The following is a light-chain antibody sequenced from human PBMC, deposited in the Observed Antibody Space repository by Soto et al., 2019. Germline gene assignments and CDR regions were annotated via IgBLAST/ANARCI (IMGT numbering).Light chain of an antibody. V-gene: IGKV1-6*01. CDR1: QGIRTA. CDR3: LQDDNYPRT. Sequence: AIQMTQSPSSLSASVGDRVTITCRASQGIRTALSWYQQKPGKAPNLLIYSASTVQTGVPSRFSGSGSGTDFALTISSLQPEDFATYYCLQDDNYPRTFGGGTNVEIK. CDR2: SAS. J-gene: IGKJ4*01.